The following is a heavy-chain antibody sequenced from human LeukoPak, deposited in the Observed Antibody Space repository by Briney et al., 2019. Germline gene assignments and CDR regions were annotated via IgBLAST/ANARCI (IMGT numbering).Heavy chain of an antibody. CDR3: AKSAIFGVVRASMHY. D-gene: IGHD3-3*01. CDR1: GFTFSSYA. V-gene: IGHV3-23*01. J-gene: IGHJ4*02. CDR2: ISDVGGST. Sequence: PGGSLRLSCAASGFTFSSYAMYWVRQAPGKGLEWVSVISDVGGSTYYADSVQGRFTISRDNSKNTLYLQMNSLRAEDTAVYYCAKSAIFGVVRASMHYWGQGTLVTVSS.